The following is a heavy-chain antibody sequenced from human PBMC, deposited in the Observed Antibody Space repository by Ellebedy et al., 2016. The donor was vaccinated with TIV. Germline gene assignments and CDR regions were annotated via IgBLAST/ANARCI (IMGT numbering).Heavy chain of an antibody. Sequence: MPSETLSLTCAVSGGSISSDNWWSWVRQPPGKGLEWIGEIYRSGTTNYDPSLKSRVTISLDKSKNQISLNLHSVTAADTAVYHCARELSMVAATDALDIWGQGTMVTVSS. CDR2: IYRSGTT. D-gene: IGHD2-15*01. J-gene: IGHJ3*02. V-gene: IGHV4-4*02. CDR1: GGSISSDNW. CDR3: ARELSMVAATDALDI.